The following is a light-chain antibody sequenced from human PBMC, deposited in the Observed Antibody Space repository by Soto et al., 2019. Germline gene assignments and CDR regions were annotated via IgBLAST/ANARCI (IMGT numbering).Light chain of an antibody. V-gene: IGKV3-15*01. CDR2: GAS. J-gene: IGKJ1*01. CDR3: QQYNNWPLT. Sequence: EIVMTQSPATLSVSPGERATLSCRVSQSVSSNLAWYQQKPGQAPRLLIYGASTRATGIPARFSGSGSGTEFTLTISSLQSEDFAVYYCQQYNNWPLTFGQGTK. CDR1: QSVSSN.